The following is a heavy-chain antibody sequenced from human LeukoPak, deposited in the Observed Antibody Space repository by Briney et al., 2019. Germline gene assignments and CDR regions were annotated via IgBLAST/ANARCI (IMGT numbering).Heavy chain of an antibody. J-gene: IGHJ4*02. CDR3: TRGYSLSDYTVNDFDY. CDR2: IIPISGGS. V-gene: IGHV1-69*13. Sequence: SVKVSCKASGGTFSNYGISWVRQAPGQGLEWMGRIIPISGGSNFAQKFQGRVTITADQSTSTAYMELYSLRFEDTAVYYCTRGYSLSDYTVNDFDYWGQGTLVTVSS. D-gene: IGHD4-17*01. CDR1: GGTFSNYG.